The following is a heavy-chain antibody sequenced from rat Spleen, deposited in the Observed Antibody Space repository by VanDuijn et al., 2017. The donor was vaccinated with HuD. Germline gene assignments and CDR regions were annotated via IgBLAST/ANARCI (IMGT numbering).Heavy chain of an antibody. D-gene: IGHD1-4*01. CDR2: IYYDSSKM. CDR3: AAGTDYFDY. Sequence: EVQLVESDGGLVQPGRSLKLSCAASGFTFSDYYMAWVRQAPKKGLEWIAMIYYDSSKMYYADTVKGRFTISRDNSKNTLYLEMNSLRSEDTAMYYCAAGTDYFDYWGQGVMVTVSS. CDR1: GFTFSDYY. V-gene: IGHV5-50*01. J-gene: IGHJ2*01.